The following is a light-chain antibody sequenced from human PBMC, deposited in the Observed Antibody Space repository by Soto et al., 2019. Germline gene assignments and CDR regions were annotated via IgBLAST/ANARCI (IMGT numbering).Light chain of an antibody. Sequence: EILMTQSPATLSVSPGERATLSCRASQSVDSNLAWYQQKPGQAPRLLIYDASNRATGIPARFSGSGSGTDFTLTISSLEPEGFAVYYCQQRSNWPLTFGGGTKVDIK. J-gene: IGKJ4*01. CDR3: QQRSNWPLT. CDR1: QSVDSN. V-gene: IGKV3-11*01. CDR2: DAS.